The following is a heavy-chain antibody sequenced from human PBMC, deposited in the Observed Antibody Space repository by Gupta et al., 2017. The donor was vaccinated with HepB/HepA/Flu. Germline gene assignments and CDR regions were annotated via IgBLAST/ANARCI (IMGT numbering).Heavy chain of an antibody. CDR3: ARERTSRSERKGWFDP. CDR2: ISAYNGNT. Sequence: QVQLVQSGAEVKKPGASVKVSCKASGYTFPSYGISWVRQAPGQGLEWMGWISAYNGNTNYAQKLQGRVTMTTDTSTSTAYMELRSLRSDDTAVYYCARERTSRSERKGWFDPWGQGTLVTVSS. J-gene: IGHJ5*02. V-gene: IGHV1-18*01. CDR1: GYTFPSYG. D-gene: IGHD1-14*01.